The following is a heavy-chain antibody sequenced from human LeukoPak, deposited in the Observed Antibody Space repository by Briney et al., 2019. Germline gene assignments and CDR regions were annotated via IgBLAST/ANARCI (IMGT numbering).Heavy chain of an antibody. CDR2: IIPLFATS. CDR1: GGIFSSYA. V-gene: IGHV1-69*13. CDR3: ARASDSYDAFDI. D-gene: IGHD1-26*01. Sequence: SVKVSCKASGGIFSSYAISRVRQAPGQGLEWMGGIIPLFATSNYAQKFQGRVTITADESTSTAYMELSSLRSEDTAVYYCARASDSYDAFDIWGQGTMVTVSS. J-gene: IGHJ3*02.